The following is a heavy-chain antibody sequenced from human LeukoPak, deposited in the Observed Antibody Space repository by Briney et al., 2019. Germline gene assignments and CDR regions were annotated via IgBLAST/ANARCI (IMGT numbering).Heavy chain of an antibody. J-gene: IGHJ5*02. CDR1: GFTFSSYW. CDR2: IKQDGSEK. V-gene: IGHV3-7*01. D-gene: IGHD3-3*01. CDR3: ARDHVYYDFWGEPPGWFDP. Sequence: RPGGSLRLSCAASGFTFSSYWMSWVRQAPGKGLEWVANIKQDGSEKYYVDSVKGRLTISRDNAKNSLYLQMNSLRAEDTAVYYCARDHVYYDFWGEPPGWFDPWGQGTLVTVSS.